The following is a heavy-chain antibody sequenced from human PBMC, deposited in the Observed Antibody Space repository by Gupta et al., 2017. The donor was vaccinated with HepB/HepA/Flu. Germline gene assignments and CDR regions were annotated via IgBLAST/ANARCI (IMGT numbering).Heavy chain of an antibody. CDR1: GYSFSMYW. D-gene: IGHD4-23*01. CDR2: IYPGYSDA. V-gene: IGHV5-51*01. CDR3: ARQVAVSGNSWFDA. Sequence: EVQLVQSGGEVKKPGESLRISCKGSGYSFSMYWIAWVRQMPGRGLEYMGIIYPGYSDARYSPSFQGQVTISADKSISTTYLPWSSLKASDTAIYYCARQVAVSGNSWFDAWGQGTLVTVSS. J-gene: IGHJ5*02.